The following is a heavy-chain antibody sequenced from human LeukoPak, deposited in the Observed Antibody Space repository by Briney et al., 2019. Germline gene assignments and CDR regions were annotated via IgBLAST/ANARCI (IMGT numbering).Heavy chain of an antibody. CDR3: ARADGSGWLTY. CDR1: GFTFSSYW. D-gene: IGHD6-19*01. Sequence: GGALRLSCAASGFTFSSYWMHWVRQAPGKGLVWVSRMNNDGSSTIYADSVKGRFTISRDNAKNTLYLQMNSLRAEDTAVYYCARADGSGWLTYWGQGTLVTVSS. V-gene: IGHV3-74*01. J-gene: IGHJ4*02. CDR2: MNNDGSST.